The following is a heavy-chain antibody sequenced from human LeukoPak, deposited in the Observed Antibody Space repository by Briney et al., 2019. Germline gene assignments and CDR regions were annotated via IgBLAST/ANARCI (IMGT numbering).Heavy chain of an antibody. Sequence: GSLRLSCAASGFTFDDYGMSWVRQAPGKGLEWVSGINWNGGSTGYADSVKGRFTISRDNAKNSLYLQMNSLRAEDTALYYCARETYYGSGPSYYFDYWGQGTLVTVSS. V-gene: IGHV3-20*04. CDR1: GFTFDDYG. CDR2: INWNGGST. CDR3: ARETYYGSGPSYYFDY. D-gene: IGHD3-10*01. J-gene: IGHJ4*02.